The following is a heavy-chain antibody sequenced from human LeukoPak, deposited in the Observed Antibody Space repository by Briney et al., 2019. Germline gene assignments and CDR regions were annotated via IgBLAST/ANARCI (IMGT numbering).Heavy chain of an antibody. Sequence: ASVKVSCKVSGYTLTELSMHWVRQAPGKGLEWMGGFDPEDGETIYAQKFQGRVTMTEGTSTDTAYMELSSLRSEDTAVYYCATRVGVPYYYDSSGYYNAFDIWGQGTMVTVSS. D-gene: IGHD3-22*01. CDR1: GYTLTELS. CDR3: ATRVGVPYYYDSSGYYNAFDI. J-gene: IGHJ3*02. V-gene: IGHV1-24*01. CDR2: FDPEDGET.